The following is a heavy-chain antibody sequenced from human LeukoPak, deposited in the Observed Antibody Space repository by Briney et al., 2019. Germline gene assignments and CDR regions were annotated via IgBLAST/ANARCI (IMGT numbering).Heavy chain of an antibody. CDR2: ISYDGSNK. J-gene: IGHJ4*02. Sequence: PGRSLRLSCAASGYTFSSFGMHWVRQAPGKGLDWVAVISYDGSNKYYADSVRGRFTISRDKSKNTLHLQMNSLRTEDTAVYYCAKELYSTTWYDYWGQGTLVTVSS. CDR1: GYTFSSFG. CDR3: AKELYSTTWYDY. V-gene: IGHV3-30*18. D-gene: IGHD6-13*01.